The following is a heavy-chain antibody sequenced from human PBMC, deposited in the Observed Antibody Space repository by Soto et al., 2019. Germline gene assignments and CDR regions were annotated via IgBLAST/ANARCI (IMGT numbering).Heavy chain of an antibody. V-gene: IGHV4-39*01. J-gene: IGHJ4*02. D-gene: IGHD5-12*01. Sequence: PSETLSLTCTVSGGSISSSSYYWGWIRQPPGKGLEWIGSIYYSGSTYYNPSLKSRVTISVDTSKNQFSLKLSSVTAADTAVYYCASEYSGYANYWGQGTLVTVSS. CDR3: ASEYSGYANY. CDR1: GGSISSSSYY. CDR2: IYYSGST.